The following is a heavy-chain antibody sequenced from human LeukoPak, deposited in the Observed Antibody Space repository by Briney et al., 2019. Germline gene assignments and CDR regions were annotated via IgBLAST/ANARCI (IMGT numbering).Heavy chain of an antibody. CDR1: GGSISSYY. CDR2: IYYSGST. CDR3: AREEAAGTVDY. V-gene: IGHV4-59*01. Sequence: SETLSLTCTVSGGSISSYYWSWIRQPPGKGLEWIGYIYYSGSTNYNPSLKSRVTISVDTSKNQFSLKLSSVTAADTAVYYCAREEAAGTVDYWGQGTLVTVSP. D-gene: IGHD6-13*01. J-gene: IGHJ4*02.